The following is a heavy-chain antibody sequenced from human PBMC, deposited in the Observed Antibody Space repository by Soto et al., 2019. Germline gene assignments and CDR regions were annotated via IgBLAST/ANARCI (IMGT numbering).Heavy chain of an antibody. V-gene: IGHV3-30-3*01. CDR3: ARDGRGAVAGAFDY. Sequence: QVQLVESGGGVVQPGRSLRLSCAASGFTFNNYAMYWVRQAPGKGLEWVAGISYHDSNAHSADSVEGRFTISRDNSKNAGYVQTNSLRPEDTAVYYCARDGRGAVAGAFDYWGQGTLVTVSS. D-gene: IGHD6-19*01. CDR1: GFTFNNYA. J-gene: IGHJ4*02. CDR2: ISYHDSNA.